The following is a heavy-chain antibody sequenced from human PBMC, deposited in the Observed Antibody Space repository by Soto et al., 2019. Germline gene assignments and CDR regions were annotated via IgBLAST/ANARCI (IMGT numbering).Heavy chain of an antibody. CDR1: GGSISTYY. CDR3: ARAIRDTVATPDAFDI. Sequence: SETLSLTCTVSGGSISTYYWNWIRQPPGKGLEWIGFINYNGRTSYNPSLKSRVTMSVDTSKNQFSLKLSSVTAADTAIYFCARAIRDTVATPDAFDILGQGTMVTVSS. D-gene: IGHD5-12*01. V-gene: IGHV4-59*13. CDR2: INYNGRT. J-gene: IGHJ3*02.